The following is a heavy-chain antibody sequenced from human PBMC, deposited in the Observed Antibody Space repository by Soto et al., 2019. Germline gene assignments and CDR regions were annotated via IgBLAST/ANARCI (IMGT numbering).Heavy chain of an antibody. Sequence: EVQLLESGGGLVQPGRSLRLSCAASGFTFSSYAMSWVRQAPGKGLEWVSAISGSGGTTYYADSVKGRFTISRDNSMNTRFLQINSRKADDTAVYYCAKFFVGTGGSSGRLCSFQSRGKGTLVTVSS. CDR3: AKFFVGTGGSSGRLCSFQS. V-gene: IGHV3-23*01. CDR2: ISGSGGTT. D-gene: IGHD6-25*01. J-gene: IGHJ4*02. CDR1: GFTFSSYA.